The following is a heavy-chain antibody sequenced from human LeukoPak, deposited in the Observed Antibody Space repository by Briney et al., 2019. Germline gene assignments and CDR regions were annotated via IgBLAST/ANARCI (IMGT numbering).Heavy chain of an antibody. CDR2: INHSGST. CDR1: GGSFSGYY. J-gene: IGHJ5*02. D-gene: IGHD6-19*01. Sequence: SETLSLTCAVYGGSFSGYYWSRIRQPPGKGLEWIGEINHSGSTNYNPSLKSRVTISVDTSKNQFSLKLSSVTAADTAVYYCARGGRSSYHRGSNNWFDPWGQGTLVTVSS. CDR3: ARGGRSSYHRGSNNWFDP. V-gene: IGHV4-34*01.